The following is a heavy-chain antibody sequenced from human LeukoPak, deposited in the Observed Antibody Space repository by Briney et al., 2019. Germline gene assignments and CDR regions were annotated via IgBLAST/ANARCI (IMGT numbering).Heavy chain of an antibody. V-gene: IGHV4-30-2*01. D-gene: IGHD2-2*01. CDR2: IYHSGST. CDR3: ARGLGYCSSTSCYKKYGMDV. J-gene: IGHJ6*02. Sequence: SQTLSLTCAVSGGSISSGGYSWSWIRQPPGKGLEWIGYIYHSGSTNYNPSLKSRVTISVDTSKNQFSLKLSSVTAADTAVYYCARGLGYCSSTSCYKKYGMDVWGQGTTVTVSS. CDR1: GGSISSGGYS.